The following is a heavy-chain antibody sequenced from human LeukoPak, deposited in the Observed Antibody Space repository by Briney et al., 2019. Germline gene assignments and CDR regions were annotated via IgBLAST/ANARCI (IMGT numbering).Heavy chain of an antibody. CDR2: IYYSGST. CDR3: ARGDYGSSGYSNPGYYGMDV. Sequence: PSETLSLTCTVSGGSISSGGYYWSWIRQHPGKGLEWIGYIYYSGSTYYNPSLKSRVTISVDTSKNQFSLKLSSVTAADTAVYYCARGDYGSSGYSNPGYYGMDVWGQGTTVTVSS. J-gene: IGHJ6*02. D-gene: IGHD3-22*01. CDR1: GGSISSGGYY. V-gene: IGHV4-31*03.